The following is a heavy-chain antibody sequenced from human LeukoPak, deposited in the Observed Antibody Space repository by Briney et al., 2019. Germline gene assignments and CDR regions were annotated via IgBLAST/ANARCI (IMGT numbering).Heavy chain of an antibody. Sequence: ASVKVSCKASQYTFTDYAVHWVRQAPRQRLEWMGWIDASNGKTKYSQSFQGRVTITADESTSTAYMELSSLRSEDTAVYYCARDSIAVAGTVHLNIWGQGTMVTVSS. CDR1: QYTFTDYA. D-gene: IGHD6-19*01. V-gene: IGHV1-3*01. CDR2: IDASNGKT. CDR3: ARDSIAVAGTVHLNI. J-gene: IGHJ3*02.